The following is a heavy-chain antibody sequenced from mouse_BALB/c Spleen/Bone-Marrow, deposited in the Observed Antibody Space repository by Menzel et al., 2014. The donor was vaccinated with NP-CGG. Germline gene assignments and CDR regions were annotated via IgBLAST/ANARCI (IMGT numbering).Heavy chain of an antibody. Sequence: VKLMESGPELVRPGVSVKISCKGSGYTFTDYGMHWVKQSHAKSLEWIGLISLYSGNTNYNQKFKDKATMIVDKSSSTAYMELARLTSEDSAIYYCARGDYRYDETMDYWGQGTSVTVSS. CDR2: ISLYSGNT. D-gene: IGHD2-14*01. CDR3: ARGDYRYDETMDY. V-gene: IGHV1-67*01. J-gene: IGHJ4*01. CDR1: GYTFTDYG.